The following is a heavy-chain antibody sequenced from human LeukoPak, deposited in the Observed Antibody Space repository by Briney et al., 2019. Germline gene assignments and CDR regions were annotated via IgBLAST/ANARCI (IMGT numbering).Heavy chain of an antibody. Sequence: AASVKVSCKVSGYTLTELSMHWVRQAPGKGLEWMGGFDPEDGETIYAQKFQGRVTMTEDTSTDTAYMELSSLRSEDTAVYYCATAHMVVTATDAFDIWGQGTMVTVSS. V-gene: IGHV1-24*01. D-gene: IGHD2-21*02. CDR1: GYTLTELS. CDR3: ATAHMVVTATDAFDI. J-gene: IGHJ3*02. CDR2: FDPEDGET.